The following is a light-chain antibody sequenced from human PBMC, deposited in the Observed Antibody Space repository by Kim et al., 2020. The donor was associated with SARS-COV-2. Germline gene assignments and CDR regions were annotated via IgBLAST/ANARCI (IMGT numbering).Light chain of an antibody. CDR2: RND. V-gene: IGLV1-44*01. Sequence: QSVLTQPPSASGTPGQRVTISCSGGRSNVGRNYVYWFQHLPGTAPKLLIERNDRRPSGVPDRFSRSKSGTSASLAIGGLQPEDDADYYCAAWDDSLNGPVFGGGTQLTVL. CDR1: RSNVGRNY. J-gene: IGLJ3*02. CDR3: AAWDDSLNGPV.